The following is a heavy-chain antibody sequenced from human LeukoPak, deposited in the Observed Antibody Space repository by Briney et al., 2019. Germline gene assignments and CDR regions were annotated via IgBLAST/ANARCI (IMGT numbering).Heavy chain of an antibody. CDR2: ISGSGGST. CDR1: GFTFSSYA. Sequence: GGSLRLSCAASGFTFSSYAMSWVRQAPGKGLEWVSAISGSGGSTYYADSVKGRFTISRDNSKNTLYLQMNSLRAEDTAVYYCAKVFVWETAKWYYFDYWGQGTLVTVSS. CDR3: AKVFVWETAKWYYFDY. J-gene: IGHJ4*02. V-gene: IGHV3-23*01. D-gene: IGHD1-26*01.